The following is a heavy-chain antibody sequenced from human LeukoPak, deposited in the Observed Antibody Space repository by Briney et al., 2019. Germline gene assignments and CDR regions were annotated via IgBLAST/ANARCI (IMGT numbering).Heavy chain of an antibody. J-gene: IGHJ4*02. CDR1: GGSISSGDYY. Sequence: SQTLSLTCTVSGGSISSGDYYWSWIRQPPGKGLEWIGYIYYSGSTYYNPSLKSRVTISVDTSKNQFSLKLSSVTAADTAVYYCACIDGMVRGEGYWGQGTLVTVSS. D-gene: IGHD3-10*01. V-gene: IGHV4-30-4*08. CDR3: ACIDGMVRGEGY. CDR2: IYYSGST.